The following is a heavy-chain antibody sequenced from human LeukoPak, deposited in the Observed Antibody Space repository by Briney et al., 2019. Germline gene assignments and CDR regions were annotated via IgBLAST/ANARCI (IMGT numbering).Heavy chain of an antibody. Sequence: PSETLSLTCAVYGGSFSGYYWGWIRQPPGKGLEWIGSIYYSGSTYYNPSLKSRVTISVDTSKNQFSLKLSSVTAADTAVYYCARDVRGYSYGYWYYYYYYMDVWGKGTTVTVSS. D-gene: IGHD5-18*01. CDR1: GGSFSGYY. CDR2: IYYSGST. J-gene: IGHJ6*03. V-gene: IGHV4-34*01. CDR3: ARDVRGYSYGYWYYYYYYMDV.